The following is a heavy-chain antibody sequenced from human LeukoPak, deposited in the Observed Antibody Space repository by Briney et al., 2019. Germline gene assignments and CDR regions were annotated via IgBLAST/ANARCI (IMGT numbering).Heavy chain of an antibody. CDR1: GFTFSSYR. CDR2: IKKDGSEK. Sequence: HPGGSLRLSCTASGFTFSSYRMTWVRQAPGKGLEWVANIKKDGSEKYYVDSVKGRFTISRDNAKTSLFLQMNSLRAEDTAVYYCARGRGGSGREAYNVDYWGQGTLVTVSS. J-gene: IGHJ4*02. V-gene: IGHV3-7*01. D-gene: IGHD5-24*01. CDR3: ARGRGGSGREAYNVDY.